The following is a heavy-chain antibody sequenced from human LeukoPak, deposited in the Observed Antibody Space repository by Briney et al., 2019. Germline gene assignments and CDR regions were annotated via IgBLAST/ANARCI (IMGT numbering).Heavy chain of an antibody. Sequence: GGSLRLSCAAYGFTFRNYAMNWVRQSPGKGLKWVASISYGDGTAFYAGSVKGRFIVSRDNSRSTLYLQMASLRAEDTAIYYCVKDRGYTGYDSGGIEFWGQGTLVTVSS. CDR2: ISYGDGTA. V-gene: IGHV3-23*01. J-gene: IGHJ4*02. CDR3: VKDRGYTGYDSGGIEF. CDR1: GFTFRNYA. D-gene: IGHD5-12*01.